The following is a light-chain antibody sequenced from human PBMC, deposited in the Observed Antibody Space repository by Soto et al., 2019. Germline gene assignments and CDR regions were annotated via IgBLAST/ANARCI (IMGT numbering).Light chain of an antibody. J-gene: IGLJ1*01. CDR3: LAWESSTAI. V-gene: IGLV3-1*01. Sequence: SSELTQPPSLSVSPGQTASITCSGDKLGNKYPSWYQHKPGQAPVLVIYQDDKRPSGIPERFSGSTSGNTATLTISGTQAVDEADYYCLAWESSTAIFGKGTKLTVL. CDR2: QDD. CDR1: KLGNKY.